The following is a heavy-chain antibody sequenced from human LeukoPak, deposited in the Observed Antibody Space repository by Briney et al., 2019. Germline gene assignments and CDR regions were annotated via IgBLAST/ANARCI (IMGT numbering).Heavy chain of an antibody. V-gene: IGHV3-7*01. J-gene: IGHJ4*02. CDR2: INQDGSEK. CDR1: GLTFSSYW. CDR3: ARDGYAVYRPDY. Sequence: GGSLRLSCAAPGLTFSSYWMSWFRKAPGKGLKWVANINQDGSEKNYVDSVKGRFTISRENAKTSLYLQMNSLRAEDTAVYYCARDGYAVYRPDYWGQGTLVTVSS. D-gene: IGHD1-1*01.